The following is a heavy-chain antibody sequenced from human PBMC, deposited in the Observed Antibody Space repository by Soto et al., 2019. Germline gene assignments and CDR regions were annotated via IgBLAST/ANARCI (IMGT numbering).Heavy chain of an antibody. D-gene: IGHD6-19*01. CDR3: AKGGRQWLVTSDFNY. CDR2: VSHDGRNT. J-gene: IGHJ4*02. V-gene: IGHV3-30*18. CDR1: GFPFSDYA. Sequence: GGSLRHSCAASGFPFSDYAMHWVRQAPGKGLEWVAVVSHDGRNTHYADSVKGRFTISRDSSKNTVSLEMTSLRAEDTAVYYCAKGGRQWLVTSDFNYWGQGALVTVSS.